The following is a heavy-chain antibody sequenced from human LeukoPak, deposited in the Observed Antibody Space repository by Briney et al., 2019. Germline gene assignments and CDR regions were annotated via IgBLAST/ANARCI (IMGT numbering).Heavy chain of an antibody. D-gene: IGHD5-12*01. CDR3: ARDGSTERGYSGYGY. V-gene: IGHV3-74*01. Sequence: PGGSLRLSCAASGFTFSSYWMHWVRQAPGKGLVWVSRINSDGSSTSYADSVKGRFTISRDNAKNTLYLQMNSLRAEDTAVYYCARDGSTERGYSGYGYWGQGTLVTVSS. CDR2: INSDGSST. CDR1: GFTFSSYW. J-gene: IGHJ4*02.